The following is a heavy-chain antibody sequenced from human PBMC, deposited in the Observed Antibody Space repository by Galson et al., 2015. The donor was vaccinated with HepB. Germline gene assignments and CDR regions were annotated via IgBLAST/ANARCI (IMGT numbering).Heavy chain of an antibody. Sequence: SVKVSCKASGYTFTSYAMHWVRQAPGQRLEWMGWINAGNGNTKYSQKFQGRVTITRDTSASTAYMELSSLRSEDTAVYYCARVHEPAAIYYYYYGMDVWGQGTTVTVSS. D-gene: IGHD2-2*01. V-gene: IGHV1-3*01. CDR1: GYTFTSYA. CDR2: INAGNGNT. CDR3: ARVHEPAAIYYYYYGMDV. J-gene: IGHJ6*02.